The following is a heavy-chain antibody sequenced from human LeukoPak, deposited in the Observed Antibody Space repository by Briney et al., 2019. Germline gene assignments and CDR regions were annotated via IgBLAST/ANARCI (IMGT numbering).Heavy chain of an antibody. V-gene: IGHV4-34*01. CDR1: GGSFSGYY. J-gene: IGHJ4*02. D-gene: IGHD3-16*02. CDR2: INHSGST. CDR3: ARRGVVWAWGSYRFDY. Sequence: PSETLSLTCAVYGGSFSGYYWSWIRQPPGKGLEWIGEINHSGSTNYNPSLKSRVTISVDTSKNQFSLKLSSVTAADTAVYHCARRGVVWAWGSYRFDYWGQGTLVTVSS.